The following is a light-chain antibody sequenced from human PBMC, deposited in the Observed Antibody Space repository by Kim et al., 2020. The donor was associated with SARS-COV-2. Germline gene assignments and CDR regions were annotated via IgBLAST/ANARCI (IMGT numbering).Light chain of an antibody. CDR3: MQDTQVLA. CDR2: KVS. J-gene: IGKJ4*01. CDR1: QSLVHTDGNIY. V-gene: IGKV2-30*02. Sequence: DIVMTQSPLTMPVTLGQPASISFRFSQSLVHTDGNIYLTWFQQRPGQSPRRLIYKVSKRDSGVPDSFSGSESGSDFTLRISRVEAEDVGVYYCMQDTQVLAFDGGTKVDIK.